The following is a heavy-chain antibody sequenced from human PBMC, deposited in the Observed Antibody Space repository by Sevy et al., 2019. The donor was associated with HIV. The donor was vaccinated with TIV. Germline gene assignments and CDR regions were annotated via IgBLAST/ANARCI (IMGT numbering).Heavy chain of an antibody. V-gene: IGHV3-53*01. CDR3: AKTRGFSGLHAFDA. D-gene: IGHD5-18*01. J-gene: IGHJ3*01. CDR1: GITVSLNY. Sequence: GGCLRLSCATSGITVSLNYMSWVRQAPGKGLEWVSVIYAGDSTYYTDSVRGRFTISRDNSKNTLYLQMNSLRVEDTATYYCAKTRGFSGLHAFDAWGQGTLVTVSS. CDR2: IYAGDST.